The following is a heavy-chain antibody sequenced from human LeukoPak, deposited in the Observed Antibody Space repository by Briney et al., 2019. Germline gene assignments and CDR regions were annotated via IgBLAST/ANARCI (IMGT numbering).Heavy chain of an antibody. Sequence: ASVKVSCKASGYTFTSRFMHWVRQAPGQGLEWMGGIIPIFGTANYAQKFQGRVTITADKSTSTAYMELSSLRSEDTAVYYCASLRKYYYYYYMDVWGKGTTVTVSS. CDR2: IIPIFGTA. CDR3: ASLRKYYYYYYMDV. CDR1: GYTFTSRF. J-gene: IGHJ6*03. V-gene: IGHV1-69*06. D-gene: IGHD5-12*01.